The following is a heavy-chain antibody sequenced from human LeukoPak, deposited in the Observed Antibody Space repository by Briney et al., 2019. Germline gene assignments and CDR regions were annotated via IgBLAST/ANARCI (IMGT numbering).Heavy chain of an antibody. D-gene: IGHD7-27*01. CDR3: TRDWAHMDV. Sequence: PGRSLRLSCAASGFSFSDYWMNWVRQAPGKGLEWVANMAQDGSEIYYVDSVKGRFTISRDNAKNSLYLQMNSLRVEDTAVYYCTRDWAHMDVWGKGTTVTVSS. J-gene: IGHJ6*03. V-gene: IGHV3-7*01. CDR1: GFSFSDYW. CDR2: MAQDGSEI.